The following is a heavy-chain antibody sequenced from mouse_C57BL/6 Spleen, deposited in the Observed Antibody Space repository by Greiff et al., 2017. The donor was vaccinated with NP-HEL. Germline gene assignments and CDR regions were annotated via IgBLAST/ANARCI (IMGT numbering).Heavy chain of an antibody. CDR2: FHPYNDDT. J-gene: IGHJ3*01. V-gene: IGHV1-47*01. D-gene: IGHD2-4*01. CDR3: ARTYDYDEAWFAY. Sequence: VMLVESGAELVKPGASVKMSCKASGYTFTTYPIEWMKQNHGKSLEWIGNFHPYNDDTKYNEKFKGKATLTVEKSSSTVYLELSRLTSDDSAVYYCARTYDYDEAWFAYWGQGTLVTVSA. CDR1: GYTFTTYP.